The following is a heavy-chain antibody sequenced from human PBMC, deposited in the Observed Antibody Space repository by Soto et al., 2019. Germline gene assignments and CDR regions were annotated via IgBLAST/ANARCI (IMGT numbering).Heavy chain of an antibody. CDR2: MSYDGSFK. J-gene: IGHJ4*02. D-gene: IGHD3-22*01. V-gene: IGHV3-30*18. CDR3: AKGAPGYYDGSAYYPQ. Sequence: QVQLVESGGGVVQPGTSLRLSCAASGFTFSSYGMHWVRQAPGKGLEWVAVMSYDGSFKDYADSVKGRFTISRDKSKKTLYLQMNGLTPEDTAVYYCAKGAPGYYDGSAYYPQWGQGTLVTVSS. CDR1: GFTFSSYG.